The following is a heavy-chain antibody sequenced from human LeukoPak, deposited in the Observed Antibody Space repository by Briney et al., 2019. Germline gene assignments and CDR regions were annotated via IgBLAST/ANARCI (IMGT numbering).Heavy chain of an antibody. CDR1: GYSFTNYW. J-gene: IGHJ4*02. CDR3: ARWGDYYDSSGQFYFDY. Sequence: GESLKISCKGSGYSFTNYWIGWVRQMPGKGLEWMGIIYPGDSDTRYSPSFQGQVTISADKSISTAYLQWSSLKASDTAMYYCARWGDYYDSSGQFYFDYWGQGTLVTVSS. V-gene: IGHV5-51*01. D-gene: IGHD3-22*01. CDR2: IYPGDSDT.